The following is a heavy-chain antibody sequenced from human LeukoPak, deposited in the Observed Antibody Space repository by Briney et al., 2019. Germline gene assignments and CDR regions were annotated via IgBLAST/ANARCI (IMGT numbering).Heavy chain of an antibody. CDR2: ISGSGGST. Sequence: GGSLRLSCAASGFTFSSYAMSWVRQAPGKGLEWVSAISGSGGSTYYADSVKGRFTISRDNSKNTLYLQMNSLRAEDTAVYYCAKKPTVTTYGYYFDYWGQGTLVTVSS. J-gene: IGHJ4*02. V-gene: IGHV3-23*01. D-gene: IGHD4-17*01. CDR1: GFTFSSYA. CDR3: AKKPTVTTYGYYFDY.